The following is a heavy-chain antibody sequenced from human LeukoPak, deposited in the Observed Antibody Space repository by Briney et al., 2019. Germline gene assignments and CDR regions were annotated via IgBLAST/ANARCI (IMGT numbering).Heavy chain of an antibody. CDR1: GFTFSSYW. Sequence: GGSLRLSCAASGFTFSSYWMHWVRQAPGKGLVWVSRINSDGSSTSYADSVKGRFTISRDNAKNTLYLQMNSQRAEDTAVYYCARGRGYSYVNNGMDVWGQGTTVTVSS. D-gene: IGHD5-18*01. J-gene: IGHJ6*02. CDR2: INSDGSST. CDR3: ARGRGYSYVNNGMDV. V-gene: IGHV3-74*01.